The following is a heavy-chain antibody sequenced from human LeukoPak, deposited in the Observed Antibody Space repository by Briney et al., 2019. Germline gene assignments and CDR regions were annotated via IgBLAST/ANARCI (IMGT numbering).Heavy chain of an antibody. CDR2: ISGSGGST. Sequence: GGSLRLSYAASGFTFSSYAMSWVRQAPGKGLEWVSAISGSGGSTYYADSVKGRFTISRDNSKNTLYLQMNSLRAEDTAVYYCAKRVIYCSSTSCYSYFDYWGQGTLVTVSS. V-gene: IGHV3-23*01. J-gene: IGHJ4*02. D-gene: IGHD2-2*01. CDR1: GFTFSSYA. CDR3: AKRVIYCSSTSCYSYFDY.